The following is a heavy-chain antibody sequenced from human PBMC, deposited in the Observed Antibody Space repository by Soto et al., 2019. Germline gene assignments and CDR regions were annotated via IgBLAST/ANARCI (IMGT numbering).Heavy chain of an antibody. CDR3: ARQAYRAAAGYYYYYGMDV. D-gene: IGHD6-13*01. J-gene: IGHJ6*02. CDR1: GYSFTSYW. V-gene: IGHV5-10-1*01. CDR2: IDPSDSYT. Sequence: PGESLKISCKGSGYSFTSYWISWVRQMSGKGLEWMGRIDPSDSYTNYSPSFQGHVTISADKSISTAYLQWSSLKASDTAMYYCARQAYRAAAGYYYYYGMDVWGQGTTVTVSS.